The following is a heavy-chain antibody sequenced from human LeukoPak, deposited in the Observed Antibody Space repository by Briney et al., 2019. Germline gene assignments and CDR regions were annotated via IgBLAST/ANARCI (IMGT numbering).Heavy chain of an antibody. CDR1: GGTFSSYA. Sequence: WVQVSCKASGGTFSSYAISWVRQAPGQGLEWMGGIIPIFGTANYAQKFQSRVTITTDESTSTAYMELSSLRSEDTAVYYCASSLTMVRGVIGFDYWGQGTLVTVSS. CDR3: ASSLTMVRGVIGFDY. V-gene: IGHV1-69*05. CDR2: IIPIFGTA. J-gene: IGHJ4*02. D-gene: IGHD3-10*01.